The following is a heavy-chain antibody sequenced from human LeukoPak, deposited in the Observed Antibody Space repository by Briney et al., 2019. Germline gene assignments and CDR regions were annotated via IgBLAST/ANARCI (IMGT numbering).Heavy chain of an antibody. D-gene: IGHD3-9*01. CDR1: GGSISSYY. V-gene: IGHV4-59*12. CDR3: ARESPDILTGYYAFDI. CDR2: IYHSGST. Sequence: SETLSLTCTVSGGSISSYYWSWIRQPPGKGLEWIGEIYHSGSTNYNPSLKSRVTISVDKSKNQFSLKLSSVTAADTAVYYCARESPDILTGYYAFDIWGQGTMVTVSS. J-gene: IGHJ3*02.